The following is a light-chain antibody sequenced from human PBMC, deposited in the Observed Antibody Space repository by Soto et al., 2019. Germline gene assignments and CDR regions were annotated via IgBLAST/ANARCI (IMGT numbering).Light chain of an antibody. CDR2: GAS. V-gene: IGKV3D-15*01. J-gene: IGKJ5*01. Sequence: EIVMTQSPATLSVSPGERATLSCRASQSVRSNLAWYQQKPGQAPRLLIYGASTRAAGIPDRFSGSGSGTDFTLTITRLEPEDSAVYFCQQYTGPPTTFGQGTRLE. CDR3: QQYTGPPTT. CDR1: QSVRSN.